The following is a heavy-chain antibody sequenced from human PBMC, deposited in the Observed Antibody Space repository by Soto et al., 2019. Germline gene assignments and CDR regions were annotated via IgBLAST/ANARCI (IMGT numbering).Heavy chain of an antibody. D-gene: IGHD3-3*01. CDR1: GFSFSNYG. J-gene: IGHJ3*02. Sequence: GGSLRLSCAASGFSFSNYGMHWVRQAPGKGLEWVAVISFDGSKKYYADAVKGRFAISRDNSKNTLYVLMNSLRAEDTAYYYGVSYYEDYEAGAFDMWGQGTMVTVSS. CDR2: ISFDGSKK. CDR3: VSYYEDYEAGAFDM. V-gene: IGHV3-30*03.